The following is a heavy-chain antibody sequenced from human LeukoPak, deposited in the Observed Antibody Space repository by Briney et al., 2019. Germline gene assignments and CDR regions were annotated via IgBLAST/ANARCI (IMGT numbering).Heavy chain of an antibody. D-gene: IGHD6-19*01. V-gene: IGHV1-46*01. CDR2: MNPSGGST. Sequence: ASVKVSCKASGYTFPSYDVHWVRQAPGQGLEWMGIMNPSGGSTSYAQKFQGRVTMTRDTSTSTIYMELSSLRYEDTAVYYCARGASSGWFSSGWDYWGQGTLVTVSS. CDR3: ARGASSGWFSSGWDY. CDR1: GYTFPSYD. J-gene: IGHJ4*02.